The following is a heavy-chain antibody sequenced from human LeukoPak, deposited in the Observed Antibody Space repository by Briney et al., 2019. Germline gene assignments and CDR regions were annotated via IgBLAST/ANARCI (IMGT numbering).Heavy chain of an antibody. V-gene: IGHV1-46*01. CDR3: ARGKTMVYCGGDCYRFDN. Sequence: GASVKVSCKASGYTFTNYYIHWVRQAPGQGLEWMGIINPSGGSTSYAQKFQGRVTMTRDMSTSTVYMELSSLRSEDTAVYYCARGKTMVYCGGDCYRFDNWGQGTLVTVSS. CDR1: GYTFTNYY. D-gene: IGHD2-21*02. CDR2: INPSGGST. J-gene: IGHJ4*02.